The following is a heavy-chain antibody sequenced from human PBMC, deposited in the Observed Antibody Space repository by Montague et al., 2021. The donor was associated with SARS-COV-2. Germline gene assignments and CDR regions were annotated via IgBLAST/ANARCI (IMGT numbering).Heavy chain of an antibody. J-gene: IGHJ4*01. CDR2: K. V-gene: IGHV6-1*01. CDR3: ARNSACSDY. D-gene: IGHD1-26*01. Sequence: KDKAVSVKSRITINPDTSKNQISMQLNSVTHEDTAVYYCARNSACSDYWGKGTLVTVSS.